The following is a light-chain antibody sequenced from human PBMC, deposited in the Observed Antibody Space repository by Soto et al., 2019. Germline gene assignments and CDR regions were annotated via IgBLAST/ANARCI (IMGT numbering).Light chain of an antibody. J-gene: IGKJ4*02. Sequence: EIVMTQSPATLSGAPGERVTLSCRASQSLNNNLAWYQQKPGQAPRLLIYSAATRATGIPARFSGSGSGTEFTLTISSLQSEDFAVYYCQHLHNWLLTFGGGTNVEIK. CDR2: SAA. CDR3: QHLHNWLLT. CDR1: QSLNNN. V-gene: IGKV3-15*01.